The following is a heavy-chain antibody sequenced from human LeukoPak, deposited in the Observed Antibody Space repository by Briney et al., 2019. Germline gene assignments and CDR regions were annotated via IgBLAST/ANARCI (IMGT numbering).Heavy chain of an antibody. V-gene: IGHV3-33*01. CDR3: ARTEDYYYGMDV. CDR1: GFTFSSYG. Sequence: GGSLRLSCAASGFTFSSYGMHWVRQAPGKGLGWVAVIWYDGSNKYYADSVKGRFTISRDNSKNTLYLQMNSLRAEDTAVYYCARTEDYYYGMDVWGQGTTVTVSS. CDR2: IWYDGSNK. J-gene: IGHJ6*02.